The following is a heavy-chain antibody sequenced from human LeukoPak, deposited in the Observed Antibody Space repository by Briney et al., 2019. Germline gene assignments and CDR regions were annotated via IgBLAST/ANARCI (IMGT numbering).Heavy chain of an antibody. J-gene: IGHJ4*02. V-gene: IGHV3-23*01. CDR1: GFTFSSYS. CDR2: ISGSDSST. D-gene: IGHD5-24*01. Sequence: AGGSLRLSCAASGFTFSSYSMNWVRQAPGKGLEWVSTISGSDSSTHYADSVKGRFTISRDNSKNTLYLQMNSLRADDTAVYYCAKSGYNRFDYWGQGTLVTVSS. CDR3: AKSGYNRFDY.